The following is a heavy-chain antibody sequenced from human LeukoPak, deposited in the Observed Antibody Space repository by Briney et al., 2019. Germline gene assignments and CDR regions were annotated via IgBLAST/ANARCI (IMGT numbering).Heavy chain of an antibody. Sequence: SETLSLTCAVSGDSISSSKWWTWVRQAPGKGLEWIGEMYHSGTTNFNPSLRSRVTMSVDTSKNQFSLRLNSVTAVDTAVYYCARKPDSRNWFDPWGQGTLVIVSS. CDR1: GDSISSSKW. V-gene: IGHV4-4*02. CDR3: ARKPDSRNWFDP. D-gene: IGHD1-14*01. J-gene: IGHJ5*02. CDR2: MYHSGTT.